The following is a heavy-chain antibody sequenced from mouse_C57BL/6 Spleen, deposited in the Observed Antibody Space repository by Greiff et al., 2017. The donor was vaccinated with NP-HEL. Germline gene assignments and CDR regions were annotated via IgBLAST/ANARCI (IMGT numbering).Heavy chain of an antibody. J-gene: IGHJ3*01. CDR1: GYTFTSYW. D-gene: IGHD2-3*01. CDR3: ARGGYDGYSFAY. Sequence: QVQLKQPGAELVRPGSSVKLSCKASGYTFTSYWMDWVKQRPGQGLEWIGNIYPSDSETHYNQKFKDKATLTVDKSSSTAYMQLSSLTSEDSAVYYCARGGYDGYSFAYWGQGTLVTVSA. V-gene: IGHV1-61*01. CDR2: IYPSDSET.